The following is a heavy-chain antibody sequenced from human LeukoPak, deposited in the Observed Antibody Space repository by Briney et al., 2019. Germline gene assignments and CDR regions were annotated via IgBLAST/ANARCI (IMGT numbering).Heavy chain of an antibody. CDR2: IYTSGST. D-gene: IGHD1-1*01. CDR1: GGSISSYY. CDR3: ARPLGQGNEYGMDV. V-gene: IGHV4-4*07. Sequence: SQTLSLTCTVSGGSISSYYWSWIRQPAGKGLEWIGRIYTSGSTNYNPSLKSRVTMPVDTSKNQFSLKLSSVTAADTAVYYCARPLGQGNEYGMDVWGQGTTVTVSS. J-gene: IGHJ6*02.